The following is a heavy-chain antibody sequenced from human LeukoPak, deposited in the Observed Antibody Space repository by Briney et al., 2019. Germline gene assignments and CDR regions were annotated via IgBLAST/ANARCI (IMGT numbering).Heavy chain of an antibody. CDR1: GGSISTDNW. Sequence: PSGTLSLTCAVSGGSISTDNWWHWIRQSPGKGLEWIAEIYHNGDVHYNPSLKGRVTMSVDTSKNQFSLKVNSVTAADTATYFCAREVAAGSYRGFDYWGQGTLVAVSS. CDR2: IYHNGDV. V-gene: IGHV4-4*02. D-gene: IGHD6-19*01. CDR3: AREVAAGSYRGFDY. J-gene: IGHJ4*01.